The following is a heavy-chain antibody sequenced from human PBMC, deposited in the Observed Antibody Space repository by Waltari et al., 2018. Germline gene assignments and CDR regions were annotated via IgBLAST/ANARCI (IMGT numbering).Heavy chain of an antibody. D-gene: IGHD4-17*01. Sequence: QVQLVQSGAEVKKPGASVKVSCKASGYTFTSYGISWVRQAPGQGLEWMGWINPNSGGTNYAQKFQGRVTMTRDTSISTAYMELSRLRSDDTAVYYCARGPRAGVTTGLYYYYMDVWGKGTTVTVSS. CDR3: ARGPRAGVTTGLYYYYMDV. CDR2: INPNSGGT. V-gene: IGHV1-2*02. J-gene: IGHJ6*03. CDR1: GYTFTSYG.